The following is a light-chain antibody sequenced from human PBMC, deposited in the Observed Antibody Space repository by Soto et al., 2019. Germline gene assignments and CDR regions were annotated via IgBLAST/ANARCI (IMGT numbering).Light chain of an antibody. J-gene: IGKJ2*01. CDR2: AAS. Sequence: DIQVTQSPSSVSASVGDRVSITCRASQDISTYLAWYQQKPGQAPKLLIYAASTLQSGVPSRFIGGGSGTDFTLTISSLQPEDFATYYCQQANSFPYTFGQGTKLEIK. CDR3: QQANSFPYT. V-gene: IGKV1-12*01. CDR1: QDISTY.